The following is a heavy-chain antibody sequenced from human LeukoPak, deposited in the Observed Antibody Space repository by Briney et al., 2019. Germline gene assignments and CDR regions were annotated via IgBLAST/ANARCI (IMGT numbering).Heavy chain of an antibody. CDR3: AREIVRGHYYYGMDV. V-gene: IGHV4-4*07. Sequence: SETLSLTCTVSGGSLSSYYWSWIRQPAGKGLEWIGRIYTSGSTNYNPSLKSRVTMSVDTSKNQFSLKLSSVTAADTAVYYCAREIVRGHYYYGMDVWGQGTTVTVSS. CDR2: IYTSGST. D-gene: IGHD2-21*01. J-gene: IGHJ6*02. CDR1: GGSLSSYY.